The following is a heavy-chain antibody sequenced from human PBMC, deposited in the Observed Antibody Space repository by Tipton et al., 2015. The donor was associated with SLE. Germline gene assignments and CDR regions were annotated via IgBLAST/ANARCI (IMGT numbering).Heavy chain of an antibody. D-gene: IGHD3-9*01. V-gene: IGHV4-34*01. Sequence: TLSLTCTVYGGSFSGYYWSWIRQPPGKGLEWIGEINHSGATNYNPPLKSRVTISVDTSRNQFSLKVNSVTAADTAVYYCARGLYEILTGYLLGVYVDYWGQGALATVSS. J-gene: IGHJ4*02. CDR1: GGSFSGYY. CDR2: INHSGAT. CDR3: ARGLYEILTGYLLGVYVDY.